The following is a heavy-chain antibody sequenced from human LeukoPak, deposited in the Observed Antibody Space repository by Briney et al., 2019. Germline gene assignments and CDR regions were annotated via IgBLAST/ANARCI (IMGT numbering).Heavy chain of an antibody. D-gene: IGHD5-24*01. Sequence: ASVKVSCKVCGYTFTSSSMHCERHATGPGLEWMGIINPSGGSTSYAQKFQGRVTMTRDMSTSTVYMELSSLRSEDTAVYYCARVVDGLFDYCGQGTLVTVSS. CDR3: ARVVDGLFDY. J-gene: IGHJ4*02. V-gene: IGHV1-46*01. CDR1: GYTFTSSS. CDR2: INPSGGST.